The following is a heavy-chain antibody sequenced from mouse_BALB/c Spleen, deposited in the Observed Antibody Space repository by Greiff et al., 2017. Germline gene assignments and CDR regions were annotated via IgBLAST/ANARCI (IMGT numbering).Heavy chain of an antibody. V-gene: IGHV3-6*02. J-gene: IGHJ2*01. CDR3: AREGTYYYGSSFDY. D-gene: IGHD1-1*01. CDR2: ISYDGSN. CDR1: GYSITSGYY. Sequence: EVQLQESGPGLVKPSQSLSLTCSVTGYSITSGYYWNWIRQFPGNQLEWMGYISYDGSNNYNPSLKNRISITRDTSKNQFFLKLNSVTTEDTATYYCAREGTYYYGSSFDYWGQGTTLTVSS.